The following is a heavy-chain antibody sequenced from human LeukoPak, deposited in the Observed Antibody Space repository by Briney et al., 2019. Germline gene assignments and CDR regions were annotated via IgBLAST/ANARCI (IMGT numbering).Heavy chain of an antibody. CDR3: ARGTTVVKRSYWYFDL. Sequence: SVKVSCKASGGTFSSYAISWVRQAPGQGLEWMGVIIPIFGTANYAQKFQGRVTITADESTSTAYMELSSLRSEDTAVYYCARGTTVVKRSYWYFDLWGRGTLVTVSS. CDR1: GGTFSSYA. V-gene: IGHV1-69*01. J-gene: IGHJ2*01. CDR2: IIPIFGTA. D-gene: IGHD4-23*01.